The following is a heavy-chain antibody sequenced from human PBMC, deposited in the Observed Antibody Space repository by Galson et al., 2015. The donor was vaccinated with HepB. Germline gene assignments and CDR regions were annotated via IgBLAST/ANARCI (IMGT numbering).Heavy chain of an antibody. D-gene: IGHD4-11*01. CDR1: GSSFTSYW. J-gene: IGHJ3*02. CDR3: ARDNGDYSNPHDAFDI. Sequence: QSGAEVTKPGESLKISCKGSGSSFTSYWIGWVRQMPGKGLEWMGIIYPGDSDTRYSPSFQGQVTISADKSISTAYLQWSSLKASDTAMYYCARDNGDYSNPHDAFDIWGQGTMVTVSS. CDR2: IYPGDSDT. V-gene: IGHV5-51*03.